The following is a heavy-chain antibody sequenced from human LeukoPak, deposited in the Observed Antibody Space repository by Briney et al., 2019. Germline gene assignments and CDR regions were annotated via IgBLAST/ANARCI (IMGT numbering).Heavy chain of an antibody. V-gene: IGHV3-11*04. J-gene: IGHJ6*03. CDR3: ARRVVPGLSAPYYYYMDV. CDR1: GFTFSDYY. CDR2: ISSGSSGTTI. Sequence: PGGSLRLSCAASGFTFSDYYMSWMRQSPGKGLEWVSFISSGSSGTTIYYADSVRGRFAISRDNSRNSLYLQMNSLRAEDTAVYYSARRVVPGLSAPYYYYMDVWGKGTTVTVSS. D-gene: IGHD2-2*01.